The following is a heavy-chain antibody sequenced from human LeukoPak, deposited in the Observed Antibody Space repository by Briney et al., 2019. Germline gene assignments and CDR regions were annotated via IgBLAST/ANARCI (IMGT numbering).Heavy chain of an antibody. Sequence: GGSLRLSCAASGFTLSSYSMNWVRQAPGKGLEWVSYTGSSSTTIYYADSVKGRFTISRDNAKNSLYLQMNSLRAEDTAVYYCARGCSGGSCGPYAFDIWGQGTMVTVSS. CDR3: ARGCSGGSCGPYAFDI. CDR2: TGSSSTTI. D-gene: IGHD2-15*01. V-gene: IGHV3-48*01. CDR1: GFTLSSYS. J-gene: IGHJ3*02.